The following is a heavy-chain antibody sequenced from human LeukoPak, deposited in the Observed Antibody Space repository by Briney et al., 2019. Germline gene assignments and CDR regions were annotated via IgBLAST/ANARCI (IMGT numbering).Heavy chain of an antibody. Sequence: ASETLSLTCAVYGGSFSGYYWSWIRQPPGKGLEWIGEINHSGSTNYNPSLKSRVTISVGTSKNQFSLKLSSVTAADTAVYYCARGRRVIAVAGTGYFDLWGRGTLVTVSS. CDR2: INHSGST. J-gene: IGHJ2*01. D-gene: IGHD6-19*01. CDR3: ARGRRVIAVAGTGYFDL. CDR1: GGSFSGYY. V-gene: IGHV4-34*01.